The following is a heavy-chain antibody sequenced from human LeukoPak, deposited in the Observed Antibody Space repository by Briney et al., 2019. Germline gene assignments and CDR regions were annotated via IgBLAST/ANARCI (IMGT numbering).Heavy chain of an antibody. Sequence: PSETLSLTCTVSGGPISSYYWSWIRQPPGKGLEWIGYIYYSGSTNYNPSLKSRVTISVDTSKNQFSLKLSSVTAADTAVYYCARGVGELSRYYYYGMDVWGQGTTVTVSS. CDR1: GGPISSYY. V-gene: IGHV4-59*01. CDR3: ARGVGELSRYYYYGMDV. D-gene: IGHD1-26*01. CDR2: IYYSGST. J-gene: IGHJ6*02.